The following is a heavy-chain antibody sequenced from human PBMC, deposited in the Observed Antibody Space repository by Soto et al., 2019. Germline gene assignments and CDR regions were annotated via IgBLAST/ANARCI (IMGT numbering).Heavy chain of an antibody. CDR3: ARDSSTTGYYGLDV. J-gene: IGHJ6*02. V-gene: IGHV3-53*01. Sequence: GGSLRLSCAASGFTVKNYQMNWVRQAPGKGLEWVSVIYSGVVTYYPDSVKGRFTIIRDTSRNSVYLQMNSLRADDTAIYYCARDSSTTGYYGLDVWGQGTTVTVS. CDR1: GFTVKNYQ. CDR2: IYSGVVT.